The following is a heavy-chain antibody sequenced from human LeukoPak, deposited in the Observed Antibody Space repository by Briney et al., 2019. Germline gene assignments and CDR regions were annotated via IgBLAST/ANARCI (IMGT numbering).Heavy chain of an antibody. CDR2: TYYSGST. Sequence: SETLSLTCTVSGGSISSYYWSWIRQPPGKGLEWIGYTYYSGSTNYNPSLKSRVTISVDTSKNQFSLKLSSVTAADTAVYYCARSSSSWYNWFDPWGQGTLVTVSS. J-gene: IGHJ5*02. CDR3: ARSSSSWYNWFDP. CDR1: GGSISSYY. D-gene: IGHD6-13*01. V-gene: IGHV4-59*01.